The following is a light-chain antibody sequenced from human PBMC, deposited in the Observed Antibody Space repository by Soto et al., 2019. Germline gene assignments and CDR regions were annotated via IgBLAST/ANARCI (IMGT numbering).Light chain of an antibody. CDR1: SSDVGGYNY. Sequence: QSALTQPPSASGSPGQSVTISCTGTSSDVGGYNYVSWYQQHPGKAPKLMIYEVSKRPSGVPDRFSGSKSGNTASLTVSGLQAEVEADYYCSSYAGSAWVFGTGTKVTVL. CDR2: EVS. V-gene: IGLV2-8*01. J-gene: IGLJ1*01. CDR3: SSYAGSAWV.